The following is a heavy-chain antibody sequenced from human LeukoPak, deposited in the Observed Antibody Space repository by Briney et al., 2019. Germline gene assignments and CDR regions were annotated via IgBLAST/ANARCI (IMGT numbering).Heavy chain of an antibody. D-gene: IGHD6-13*01. CDR1: GGSISSSSYY. CDR2: IYYSGST. J-gene: IGHJ4*02. V-gene: IGHV4-39*07. CDR3: ARDGEVSAAAGTGVDY. Sequence: PSETLSLTCTVSGGSISSSSYYWGWIRQPPGKGLEWIGSIYYSGSTYYNPSLKSRVTISVDTSKNQFSLKLSSVTAADTAVYYCARDGEVSAAAGTGVDYWGQGTLVTVSS.